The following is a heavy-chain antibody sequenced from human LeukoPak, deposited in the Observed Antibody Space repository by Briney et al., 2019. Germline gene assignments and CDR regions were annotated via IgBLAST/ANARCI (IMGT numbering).Heavy chain of an antibody. CDR2: IWYDGSNK. J-gene: IGHJ5*02. CDR1: GFTFSRYW. D-gene: IGHD3-10*01. Sequence: GGSLRLSCAASGFTFSRYWMSWVRQAPGKGLEWVAVIWYDGSNKYYGDSVKGRFTISRDNSKSTLYLQMNSLRAEDTAVYYCARDGSGTWALGGLGVFDPWGQGTLVTVSS. V-gene: IGHV3-33*07. CDR3: ARDGSGTWALGGLGVFDP.